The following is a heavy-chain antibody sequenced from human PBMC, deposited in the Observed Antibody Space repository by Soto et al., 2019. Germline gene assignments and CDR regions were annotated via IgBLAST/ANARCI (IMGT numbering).Heavy chain of an antibody. Sequence: GGSLGLSCATSGFTFDDHAMHWVRQVPGKGLEWVSDISWNSGSIGYADSAKGRFTISRDNANNSLYLQMNSLRAEDTALYYYAKDNHGNAFDIWGQGTMVTVSS. J-gene: IGHJ3*02. CDR1: GFTFDDHA. D-gene: IGHD4-17*01. CDR3: AKDNHGNAFDI. V-gene: IGHV3-9*01. CDR2: ISWNSGSI.